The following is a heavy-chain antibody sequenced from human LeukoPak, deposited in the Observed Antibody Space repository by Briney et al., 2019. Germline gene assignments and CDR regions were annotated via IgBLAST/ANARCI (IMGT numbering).Heavy chain of an antibody. Sequence: PGGSLRLSCAASGFTVSSNYMSWVRQAPGQGLEWVSVIYSGGSTYYADSVKGRFTISRDNSKNTLYLQMNSLRAEDTAVYYCARGPDSSGWYEDGMDVWGQGTTVTVSS. CDR2: IYSGGST. V-gene: IGHV3-53*01. J-gene: IGHJ6*02. CDR3: ARGPDSSGWYEDGMDV. D-gene: IGHD6-19*01. CDR1: GFTVSSNY.